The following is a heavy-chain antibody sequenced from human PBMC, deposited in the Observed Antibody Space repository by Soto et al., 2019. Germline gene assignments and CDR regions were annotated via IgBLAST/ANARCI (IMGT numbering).Heavy chain of an antibody. V-gene: IGHV5-51*01. CDR2: INPGDSES. CDR1: GYSFNNYW. Sequence: GESLKISCKASGYSFNNYWIGWVRQMPGKGLEWMGIINPGDSESRNSPSFEGQVTISADKSISTAHLQWTSLKASDTAMYYCARILLPHSQTGYLYGMDVWGQGTTVTVSS. D-gene: IGHD2-15*01. CDR3: ARILLPHSQTGYLYGMDV. J-gene: IGHJ6*02.